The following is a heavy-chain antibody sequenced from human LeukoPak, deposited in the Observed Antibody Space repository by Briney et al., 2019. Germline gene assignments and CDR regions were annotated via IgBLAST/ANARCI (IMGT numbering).Heavy chain of an antibody. J-gene: IGHJ4*02. V-gene: IGHV4-59*12. CDR3: ARGPEVVTAIREGYYYDSSGYPLDY. Sequence: PSETLSLTCTVSGSSISSYYWSWIRQPPGKGLEWIGYIYYSGSTNYNPSLKSRVTISVDTSKNQFSLKLSSVTAADTAVYYCARGPEVVTAIREGYYYDSSGYPLDYWGQGTLVTVSS. D-gene: IGHD3-22*01. CDR1: GSSISSYY. CDR2: IYYSGST.